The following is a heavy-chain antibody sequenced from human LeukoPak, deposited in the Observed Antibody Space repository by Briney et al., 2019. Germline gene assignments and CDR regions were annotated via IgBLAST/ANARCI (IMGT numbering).Heavy chain of an antibody. CDR2: IDGSGSS. CDR3: AREELGWYFDL. J-gene: IGHJ2*01. V-gene: IGHV4-38-2*02. D-gene: IGHD3-16*01. Sequence: SETLSLTCTVSGYSISSGYLWGWIRQPPGKGLEWIGSIDGSGSSYYNPSLKSRVTISVDTSKNQFSLRLSSVTAADTAVYCCAREELGWYFDLWGRGTLVTVSS. CDR1: GYSISSGYL.